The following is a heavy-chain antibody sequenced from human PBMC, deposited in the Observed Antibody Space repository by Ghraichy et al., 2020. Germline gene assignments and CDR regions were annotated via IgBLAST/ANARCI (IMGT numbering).Heavy chain of an antibody. Sequence: SCAASGFTFSSYWMSWVRQVPGKGLEWVANIKEDGSQKAYVDSVKGRFTISRDNAENSLYLQMNSLRVDDTAIYYCAKGGSWSAAYWGQGAPVTVSS. D-gene: IGHD6-13*01. CDR2: IKEDGSQK. V-gene: IGHV3-7*03. CDR1: GFTFSSYW. CDR3: AKGGSWSAAY. J-gene: IGHJ4*02.